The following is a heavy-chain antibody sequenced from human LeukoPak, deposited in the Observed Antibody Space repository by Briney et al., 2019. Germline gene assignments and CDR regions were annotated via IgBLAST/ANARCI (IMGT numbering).Heavy chain of an antibody. Sequence: PGGSLRLSCAASEFSVGSNYMTWVRQAPGKGLEWVSLIYSGGSTYYADSVKGRFTISRDNSKNTLYLQMNSLRAEDTAVYYCAKLNELELREYFDYWGQGTLVTVSS. D-gene: IGHD1-7*01. CDR2: IYSGGST. CDR1: EFSVGSNY. V-gene: IGHV3-66*01. CDR3: AKLNELELREYFDY. J-gene: IGHJ4*02.